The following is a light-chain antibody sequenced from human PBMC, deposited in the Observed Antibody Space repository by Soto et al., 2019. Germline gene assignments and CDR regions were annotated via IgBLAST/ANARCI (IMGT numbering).Light chain of an antibody. CDR3: SSYTSSRSYV. CDR2: DVS. V-gene: IGLV2-14*01. CDR1: SSDVGGYNY. J-gene: IGLJ1*01. Sequence: QSALTQPASVSGSPGQSITISCTGTSSDVGGYNYVSWYQQYPGKAPKLMINDVSNRPSGVSHRFSGSKSGNMASLTISGLQAEDEADYYCSSYTSSRSYVFGTGTKLTVL.